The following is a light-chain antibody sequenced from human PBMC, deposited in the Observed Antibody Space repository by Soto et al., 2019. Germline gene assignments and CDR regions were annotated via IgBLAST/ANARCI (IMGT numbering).Light chain of an antibody. CDR1: QSISSY. J-gene: IGKJ2*01. Sequence: DIQMTQSPSSLSASVGDRVTITCRASQSISSYLNWYQQKPGKAPKLLIYAASSLQSGVPSRFSGSVSGIDFTLTISSLQPEDFATYYCQQSYSTPMYTFGQGTKLEIK. V-gene: IGKV1-39*01. CDR3: QQSYSTPMYT. CDR2: AAS.